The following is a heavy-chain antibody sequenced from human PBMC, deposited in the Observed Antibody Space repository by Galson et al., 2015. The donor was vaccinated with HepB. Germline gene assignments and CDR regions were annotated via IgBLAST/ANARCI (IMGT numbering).Heavy chain of an antibody. Sequence: SLRLSCAASGFTFSSYAMHWVRQAPGKGLEWVAVISYDGSNKYYADSVKGRFTISRDNSKNTLYLQMNSLRAEDTAVYYCARGTREVAATGYYYYYGMDVWGQGTTVTVSS. CDR1: GFTFSSYA. V-gene: IGHV3-30-3*01. CDR2: ISYDGSNK. J-gene: IGHJ6*02. CDR3: ARGTREVAATGYYYYYGMDV. D-gene: IGHD2-15*01.